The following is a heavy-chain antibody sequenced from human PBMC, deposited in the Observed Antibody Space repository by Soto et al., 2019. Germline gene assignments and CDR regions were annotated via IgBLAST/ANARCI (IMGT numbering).Heavy chain of an antibody. CDR1: GFTVSSNY. V-gene: IGHV3-66*04. Sequence: GGSLRLSCAASGFTVSSNYMSWVRQAPGKGLEWVSVIYSGGSTYYADSVKGRFTISRDNSKNTLYLQMNSLRAEDTAVYYCARQYGDYVRGAFDIWGQGTMVTVSS. J-gene: IGHJ3*02. CDR2: IYSGGST. CDR3: ARQYGDYVRGAFDI. D-gene: IGHD4-17*01.